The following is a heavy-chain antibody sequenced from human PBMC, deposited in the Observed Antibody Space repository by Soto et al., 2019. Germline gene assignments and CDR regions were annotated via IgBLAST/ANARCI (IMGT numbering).Heavy chain of an antibody. CDR1: GASINNTSYY. V-gene: IGHV4-39*01. D-gene: IGHD6-13*01. Sequence: KLQESGPRLVKPSETLSLTCTVSGASINNTSYYWGWIRQSPGKGLEWIGNIYYSGKTYYSPSLKSPVSISVDASRNQFSLRLSSVTAADTAVYYWGRPWGIGLTPPGPWGQGVLVTVSS. J-gene: IGHJ5*02. CDR3: GRPWGIGLTPPGP. CDR2: IYYSGKT.